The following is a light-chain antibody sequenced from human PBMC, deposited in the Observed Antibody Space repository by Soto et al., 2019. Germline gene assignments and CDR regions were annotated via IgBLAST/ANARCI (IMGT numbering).Light chain of an antibody. V-gene: IGLV2-11*01. CDR2: DVN. J-gene: IGLJ1*01. Sequence: QSLLTQPHSVSGSPGQSVAISCSGTSSDVGGYNYVSWYQQHPGKASKLIIFDVNKRPSGVPDRFSGSKSGSTASLTISGLQAEDEADYYCCSYGGSFYVFGTGTKVTVL. CDR3: CSYGGSFYV. CDR1: SSDVGGYNY.